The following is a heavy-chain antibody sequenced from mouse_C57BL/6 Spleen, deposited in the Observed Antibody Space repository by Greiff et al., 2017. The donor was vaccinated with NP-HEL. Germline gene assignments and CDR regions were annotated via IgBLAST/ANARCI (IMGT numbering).Heavy chain of an antibody. CDR2: INPNYGTT. J-gene: IGHJ1*03. D-gene: IGHD1-1*01. Sequence: VQLQQSGPELVKPGASVKISCKASGYSFTDYNMNWVKQSNGKSLEWIGVINPNYGTTSYNQKFKGKATLTVDQSSSTAYMQRNSLTSEDSAVYYCAGYYGSTYWYFDVWGTGTTVTVSS. CDR3: AGYYGSTYWYFDV. CDR1: GYSFTDYN. V-gene: IGHV1-39*01.